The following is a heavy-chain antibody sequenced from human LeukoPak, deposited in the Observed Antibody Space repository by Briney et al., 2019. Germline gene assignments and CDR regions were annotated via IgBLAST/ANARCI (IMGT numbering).Heavy chain of an antibody. V-gene: IGHV5-51*01. D-gene: IGHD6-19*01. CDR3: ARHQREQWLVPPGAFDI. CDR1: GCSFTSYW. J-gene: IGHJ3*02. Sequence: GESLKISCKGSGCSFTSYWIGWVRQMPGKGLEWMGIIYPGDSDTRYSPSFQGQVTISADKSISTAYLQWSSLKASDTAMYYCARHQREQWLVPPGAFDIRGQGTMVTVSS. CDR2: IYPGDSDT.